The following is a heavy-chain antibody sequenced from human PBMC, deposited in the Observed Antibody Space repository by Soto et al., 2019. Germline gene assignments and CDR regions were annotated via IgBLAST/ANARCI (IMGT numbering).Heavy chain of an antibody. D-gene: IGHD2-15*01. Sequence: GGSLRLSCAASGFTFSDYYMSWIRQAPGKGLEWVSYISSSGSTIYYADSVKGRFTISRDNAKNSLYLQMNSLRAEDTAVYYCARDFWVVAATQRFDYWGQGTLVTVSS. CDR3: ARDFWVVAATQRFDY. V-gene: IGHV3-11*01. CDR1: GFTFSDYY. J-gene: IGHJ4*02. CDR2: ISSSGSTI.